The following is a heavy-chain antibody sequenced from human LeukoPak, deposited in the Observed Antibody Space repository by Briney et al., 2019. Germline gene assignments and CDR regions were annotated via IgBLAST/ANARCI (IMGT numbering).Heavy chain of an antibody. CDR1: GFTLSGYW. CDR2: INSDGTSA. Sequence: GGSLRFSCAASGFTLSGYWMHWVRQGPGKGLVWVSRINSDGTSASYADSVKGRFTISRDNAKNTLYLQMNSLRAEDTAVYYCARGFHIATDGSNVYWGQGTLVTVSS. J-gene: IGHJ4*02. D-gene: IGHD6-13*01. V-gene: IGHV3-74*01. CDR3: ARGFHIATDGSNVY.